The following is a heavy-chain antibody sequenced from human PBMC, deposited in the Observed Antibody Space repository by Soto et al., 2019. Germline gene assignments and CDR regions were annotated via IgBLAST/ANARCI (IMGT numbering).Heavy chain of an antibody. CDR3: ARIKSGYSYGSIIDF. D-gene: IGHD5-18*01. CDR1: GGSINNFH. J-gene: IGHJ4*02. Sequence: PSETLSLTCTVSGGSINNFHWSWIRQPPGKGLEWIGFVFYSGRTTYNPSLQSRVTISVDTSHNHFSLKVRSVTAADTATYYCARIKSGYSYGSIIDFWGQGKLVTVS. V-gene: IGHV4-59*01. CDR2: VFYSGRT.